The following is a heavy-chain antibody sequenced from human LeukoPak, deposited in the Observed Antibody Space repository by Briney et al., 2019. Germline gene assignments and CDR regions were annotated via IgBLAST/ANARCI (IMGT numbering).Heavy chain of an antibody. CDR2: IRCDGGST. Sequence: GGSLRLSCAASGFTFGGYGMRWVRQAPGKGLEWVSVIRCDGGSTGYADSVKGRFTISRDNSKNSLYLQMNSLRAEDTAVYYCARRVRYYYDRSGYSDAFDIWGQGTMVTVSS. V-gene: IGHV3-20*04. D-gene: IGHD3-22*01. CDR1: GFTFGGYG. CDR3: ARRVRYYYDRSGYSDAFDI. J-gene: IGHJ3*02.